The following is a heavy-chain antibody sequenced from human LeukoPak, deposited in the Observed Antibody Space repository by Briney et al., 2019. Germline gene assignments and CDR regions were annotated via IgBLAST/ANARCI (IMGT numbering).Heavy chain of an antibody. D-gene: IGHD3-10*01. V-gene: IGHV5-51*01. CDR1: GYSFTSYW. J-gene: IGHJ4*02. CDR2: IYPGDSDT. CDR3: ARRSSHGGYYYIDY. Sequence: GESLKISCKGSGYSFTSYWIGWVRQMPGKGLEWMGIIYPGDSDTRYSPSFQGQVTISADRSINTAYLQWSSLKAADTAMYYCARRSSHGGYYYIDYWGQGTLVTVSS.